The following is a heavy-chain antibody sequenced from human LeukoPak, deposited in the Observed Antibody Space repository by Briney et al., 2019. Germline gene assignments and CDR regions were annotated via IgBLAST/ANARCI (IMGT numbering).Heavy chain of an antibody. V-gene: IGHV3-23*01. CDR2: ISGSSGST. J-gene: IGHJ4*02. CDR1: GFTFSTYG. Sequence: GGSLRLSCAASGFTFSTYGMSWVRQAPGKGLEWVSAISGSSGSTYYADSVKGRLTISRDNSKNTLFLQMSSLRADDTAVYYCAKASRYCSSTSCPMDSWGQGTLVTVSS. D-gene: IGHD2-2*01. CDR3: AKASRYCSSTSCPMDS.